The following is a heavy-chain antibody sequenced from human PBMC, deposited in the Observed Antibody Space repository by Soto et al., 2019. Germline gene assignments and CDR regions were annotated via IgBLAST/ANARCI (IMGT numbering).Heavy chain of an antibody. Sequence: EVQLVESGGGLVQPGRSLRLSCAASGFTFDDYAMHWVRQAPGKGLEWVSGISWNSGSIGYADSVKGRFTISRDNAKNSLYLQMSSLRAEDTALYYCAKVLGSYDILTGSFDYWGQGTLVTVSS. CDR3: AKVLGSYDILTGSFDY. CDR2: ISWNSGSI. D-gene: IGHD3-9*01. V-gene: IGHV3-9*01. CDR1: GFTFDDYA. J-gene: IGHJ4*02.